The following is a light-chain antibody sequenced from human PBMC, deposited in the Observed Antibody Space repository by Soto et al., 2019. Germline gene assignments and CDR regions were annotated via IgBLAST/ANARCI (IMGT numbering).Light chain of an antibody. J-gene: IGKJ3*01. Sequence: IQMTQSPSSLSASVGDRVTITCRTSQSIRNYLNWYQQKPGKAPKLLIYAASSLQSGVPSRFSGSGSGTDFTLTISSLQPEDFATYYCQQSYSTPRFTFGPGTKVDIK. CDR2: AAS. V-gene: IGKV1-39*01. CDR3: QQSYSTPRFT. CDR1: QSIRNY.